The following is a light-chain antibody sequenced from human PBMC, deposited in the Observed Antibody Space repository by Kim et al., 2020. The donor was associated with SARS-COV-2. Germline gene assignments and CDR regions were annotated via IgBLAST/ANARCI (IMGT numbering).Light chain of an antibody. CDR1: SSNVGTNY. Sequence: QPVLTQSPSASGTPGQGVTISCSGASSNVGTNYVHWYQQLPGTAPKLLIYKDRQRPSGVPDRFSGSKSGTSASLAISGLQSEDEADYYCATWDDSLSGPVFGGGTKVTVL. J-gene: IGLJ3*02. V-gene: IGLV1-47*01. CDR3: ATWDDSLSGPV. CDR2: KDR.